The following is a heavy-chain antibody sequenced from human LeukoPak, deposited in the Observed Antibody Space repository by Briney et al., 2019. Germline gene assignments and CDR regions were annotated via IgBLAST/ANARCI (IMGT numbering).Heavy chain of an antibody. CDR3: ARDQGSEGYYYGMDV. V-gene: IGHV3-33*01. CDR1: GFTVSSYG. Sequence: PGGSLRLSCAASGFTVSSYGMHWVRQAPGKGLEWVAVIWYDGSNKCYADSVKGRFTISRDNPKNTLFLQMNSLRAEDTAVYYCARDQGSEGYYYGMDVRGQGTTVTVSS. CDR2: IWYDGSNK. J-gene: IGHJ6*02.